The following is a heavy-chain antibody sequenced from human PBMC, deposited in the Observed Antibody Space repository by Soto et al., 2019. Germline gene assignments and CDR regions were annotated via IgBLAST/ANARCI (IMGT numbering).Heavy chain of an antibody. V-gene: IGHV4-59*01. CDR3: ARVNVAEYCGPGTEVWFDP. D-gene: IGHD3-10*01. CDR2: IYYSGST. J-gene: IGHJ5*02. Sequence: SETLSLTCTVSGGSISSYYWSWIRQPPGKGLEWIGYIYYSGSTTYNPSLKSRVTISVDTSKNQFSLNVSSVTAADTAVYYCARVNVAEYCGPGTEVWFDPWGQGTLVTVSS. CDR1: GGSISSYY.